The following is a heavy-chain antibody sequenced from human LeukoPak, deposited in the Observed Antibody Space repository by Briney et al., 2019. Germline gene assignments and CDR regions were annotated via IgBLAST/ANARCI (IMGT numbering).Heavy chain of an antibody. CDR2: ISGSGGST. V-gene: IGHV3-23*01. CDR3: AKFLPTHIVVANYYFDY. Sequence: PGGSLRLSCAVSGFTFSSYAMSWVRQAQGKGREWVSAISGSGGSTYYADSVKGRFTISRDNSKNTLYLQMNSLRAEDTAVYYCAKFLPTHIVVANYYFDYWGQGTLVTVSS. D-gene: IGHD2-21*01. CDR1: GFTFSSYA. J-gene: IGHJ4*02.